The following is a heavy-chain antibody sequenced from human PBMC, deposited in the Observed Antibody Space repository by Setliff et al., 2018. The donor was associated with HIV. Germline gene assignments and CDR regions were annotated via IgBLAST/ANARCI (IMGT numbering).Heavy chain of an antibody. CDR1: GGSISSYY. Sequence: SETLSLTCTVSGGSISSYYWSWIRQPPGKGLEWMGYIYHSGTSNYNPSLKSRVTISVDTSKNQFSLKLSSVTAADTAVYYCARDGRLRGYSYGFSALDIWGQGTMVTVSS. D-gene: IGHD5-18*01. V-gene: IGHV4-59*01. CDR2: IYHSGTS. CDR3: ARDGRLRGYSYGFSALDI. J-gene: IGHJ3*02.